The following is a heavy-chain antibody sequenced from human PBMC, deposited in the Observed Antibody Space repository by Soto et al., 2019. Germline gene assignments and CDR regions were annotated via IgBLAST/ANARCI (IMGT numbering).Heavy chain of an antibody. V-gene: IGHV3-23*01. CDR2: ISGSGSST. Sequence: EVQLSESGGGLVQPGGSLRLSCAASGFTFSSYDMSWVRQAPGKGLEWVSGISGSGSSTYYADSVKGRFTISRDKSKKTLYRQMSGLRAEDTAIYYCARDPNSTITCAGSDRWGQGPVVTV. CDR1: GFTFSSYD. D-gene: IGHD2-2*01. CDR3: ARDPNSTITCAGSDR. J-gene: IGHJ5*02.